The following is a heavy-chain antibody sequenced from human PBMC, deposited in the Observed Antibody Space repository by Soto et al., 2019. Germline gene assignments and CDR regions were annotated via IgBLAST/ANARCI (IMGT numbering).Heavy chain of an antibody. J-gene: IGHJ6*02. D-gene: IGHD1-7*01. V-gene: IGHV1-2*02. CDR1: GYTFTGYY. CDR2: INPNSGGT. CDR3: ARTNTGTTYHYYGMDV. Sequence: QGPLVQSGAEVKKPGASVKVSCKASGYTFTGYYMHWVRQAPGQGLEWMGWINPNSGGTNYAQKFQGRVTMTRDTSISTAYMELSRLRSDDTAVYYCARTNTGTTYHYYGMDVWGQGTTVSVSS.